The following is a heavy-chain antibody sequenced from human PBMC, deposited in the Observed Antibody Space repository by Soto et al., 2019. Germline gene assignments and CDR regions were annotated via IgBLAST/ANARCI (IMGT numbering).Heavy chain of an antibody. V-gene: IGHV1-46*01. Sequence: QAQLVQSGAEGKKPGASVRVSCKTSGYPFTDYFIHWVRQAPGQGLAWMGIISLYHHSTSYAQKFQGRLTVTADTSTTTVYMDLSSLTSEDSAVYWCARELYSCGGDCPYYMDYWGQGTLVTVSS. CDR3: ARELYSCGGDCPYYMDY. CDR2: ISLYHHST. D-gene: IGHD2-21*02. J-gene: IGHJ4*02. CDR1: GYPFTDYF.